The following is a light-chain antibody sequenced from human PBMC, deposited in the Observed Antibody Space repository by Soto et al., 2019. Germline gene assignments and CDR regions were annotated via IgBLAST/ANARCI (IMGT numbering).Light chain of an antibody. V-gene: IGKV3-20*01. Sequence: IVLTHSPGTLSLSPLERSTLSGRSTQSVDSTSLAWYLQKPGQAPRLLIYDASSRATGIPDRFSGSGSGTDFTLTISRLEPEDFAVYFCQQYGRSPWTFGQGTKVDIK. J-gene: IGKJ1*01. CDR1: QSVDSTS. CDR3: QQYGRSPWT. CDR2: DAS.